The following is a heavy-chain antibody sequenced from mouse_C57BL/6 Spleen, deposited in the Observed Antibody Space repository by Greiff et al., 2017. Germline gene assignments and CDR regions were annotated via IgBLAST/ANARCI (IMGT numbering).Heavy chain of an antibody. D-gene: IGHD2-4*01. V-gene: IGHV1-69*01. Sequence: VQLKQPGAELVMPGASVKLSCKASGYTFTSYWMHWVKQRPGQGLEWIGEIDPSDSYTNYNQKFKGKSTLTVDKSSSTAYMQLSSLTSEDSAVYYCARRENYDDAMDYWGQGTSVTVSS. CDR2: IDPSDSYT. J-gene: IGHJ4*01. CDR3: ARRENYDDAMDY. CDR1: GYTFTSYW.